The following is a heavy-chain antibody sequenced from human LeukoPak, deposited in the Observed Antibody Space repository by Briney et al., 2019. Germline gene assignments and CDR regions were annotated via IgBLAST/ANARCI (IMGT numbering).Heavy chain of an antibody. V-gene: IGHV3-74*01. D-gene: IGHD2-21*02. CDR2: INSDGSST. CDR3: ARVGSNCGGDCYPYAFDV. Sequence: GGSLRLSCAASGFIFSNYWMHWVRQAPGRGLVRVSHINSDGSSTTYADSVKGRFTVSRDNAKNTLYLEMNSLSAEDTAVYYCARVGSNCGGDCYPYAFDVWGQGTVVTVSS. CDR1: GFIFSNYW. J-gene: IGHJ3*01.